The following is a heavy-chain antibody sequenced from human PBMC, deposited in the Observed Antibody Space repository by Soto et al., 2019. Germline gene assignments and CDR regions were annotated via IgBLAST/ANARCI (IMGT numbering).Heavy chain of an antibody. CDR3: ARRAETNGWNGFGADKYYFDF. CDR2: MNPNTGNS. Sequence: ASVKVSCKASGYTFTSYDIYWVRQATGQGLEWMGWMNPNTGNSGYAQKFQGRVTVTSDTSMNTVHMELSSLRSEDTAVYYCARRAETNGWNGFGADKYYFDFWGQGTLVTVSS. CDR1: GYTFTSYD. J-gene: IGHJ4*02. D-gene: IGHD1-1*01. V-gene: IGHV1-8*01.